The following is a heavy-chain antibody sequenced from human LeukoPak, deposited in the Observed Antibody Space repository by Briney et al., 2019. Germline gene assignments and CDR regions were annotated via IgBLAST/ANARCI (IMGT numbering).Heavy chain of an antibody. V-gene: IGHV3-23*01. CDR3: AKDRDDSGYYFDY. Sequence: PGGSLRLSCAASGFTFTNYAMSWVRQAPGKGLEWVSAITTDGRSTYYADSVKGRFTISRDNSKNTLYLQMNSLRAEDTAVYYCAKDRDDSGYYFDYWGQGTLVTVSS. CDR1: GFTFTNYA. CDR2: ITTDGRST. J-gene: IGHJ4*02. D-gene: IGHD3-10*01.